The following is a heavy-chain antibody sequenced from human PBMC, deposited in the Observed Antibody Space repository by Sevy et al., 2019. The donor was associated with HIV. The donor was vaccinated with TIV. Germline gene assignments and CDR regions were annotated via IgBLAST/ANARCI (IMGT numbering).Heavy chain of an antibody. CDR3: ARGSDSSGWYDSLSYYMDV. J-gene: IGHJ6*03. Sequence: GGSLRLSCAASGFTFSSYSMNWVRQAPGKGLEWVSYISSSSSTIYYADSVKGRFTISRDNAKNSLYLQMNSLRDEDTAVYYCARGSDSSGWYDSLSYYMDVWGKGTTVTVS. D-gene: IGHD6-19*01. CDR1: GFTFSSYS. V-gene: IGHV3-48*02. CDR2: ISSSSSTI.